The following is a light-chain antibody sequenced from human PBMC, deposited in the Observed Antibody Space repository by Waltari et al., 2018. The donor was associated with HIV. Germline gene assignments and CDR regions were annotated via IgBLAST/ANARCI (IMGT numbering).Light chain of an antibody. J-gene: IGLJ3*02. CDR1: SSNLGSNT. CDR3: AAWDDSLNGPWV. CDR2: SNN. V-gene: IGLV1-44*01. Sequence: QSVLTQPPSASGTPGQRVTIYCSGSSSNLGSNTVTWYQPLPGTAPKLLIYSNNQRPSGFPDRFSGSKSGTSASLAISGLQSEDEADYYCAAWDDSLNGPWVFGGGTKLTVL.